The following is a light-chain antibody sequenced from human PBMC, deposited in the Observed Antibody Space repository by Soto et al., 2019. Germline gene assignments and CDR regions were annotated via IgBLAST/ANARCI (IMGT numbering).Light chain of an antibody. V-gene: IGKV1-5*03. CDR2: KAS. CDR1: ESISRW. CDR3: QQYSIYWT. J-gene: IGKJ1*01. Sequence: DIHMTQSPSTLFGSVGDMVTITVRASESISRWLAWYQQKPGKPPNLLIYKASTLGSGVPSRFSGTGSGTEFTLTISSLQPDDFATYYCQQYSIYWTFGQGTKVDIK.